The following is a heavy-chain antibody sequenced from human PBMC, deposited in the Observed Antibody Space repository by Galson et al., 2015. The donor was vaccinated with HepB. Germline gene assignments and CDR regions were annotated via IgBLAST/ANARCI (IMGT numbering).Heavy chain of an antibody. CDR1: GGTFSSYA. D-gene: IGHD6-13*01. CDR3: AREAGVAAAGNLGYYYGMDV. J-gene: IGHJ6*02. Sequence: SVKVSCKASGGTFSSYAISWVRQAPGQGLEWMGRIIPILGIANYAQKFQGRVTITADKSTSTAYMELSSLRSEDTAVYYCAREAGVAAAGNLGYYYGMDVWGQGTTVTVSS. V-gene: IGHV1-69*04. CDR2: IIPILGIA.